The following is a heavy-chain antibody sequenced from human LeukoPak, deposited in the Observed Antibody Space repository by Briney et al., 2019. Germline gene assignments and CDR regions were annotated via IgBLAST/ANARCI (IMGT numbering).Heavy chain of an antibody. D-gene: IGHD5-12*01. Sequence: PSETLSLTCTVSGGSISSYYWSWIRQPPGKGLEWIGYIYYSGSINYNPSLKSRVTISVDTSKNQFSLKLSSVTAADAAVYYCARGGPPRDNWFDPWGQGTLVTVSS. J-gene: IGHJ5*02. V-gene: IGHV4-59*01. CDR2: IYYSGSI. CDR1: GGSISSYY. CDR3: ARGGPPRDNWFDP.